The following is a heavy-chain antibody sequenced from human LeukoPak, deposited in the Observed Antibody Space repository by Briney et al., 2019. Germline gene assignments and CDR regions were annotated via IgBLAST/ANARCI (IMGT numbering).Heavy chain of an antibody. J-gene: IGHJ6*02. Sequence: SETLSLTCTVSGGSISSYYWSWIRQPPGKGLEWIGYIYYSGSTNYNPSLKSRVTISADTSKNQFSLKLSSVTAADTAVYYCARDYYYYGMDVWGQGTTVTVSS. CDR2: IYYSGST. V-gene: IGHV4-59*01. CDR1: GGSISSYY. CDR3: ARDYYYYGMDV.